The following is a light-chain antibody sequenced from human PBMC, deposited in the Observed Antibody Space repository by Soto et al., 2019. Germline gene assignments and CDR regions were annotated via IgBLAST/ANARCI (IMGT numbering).Light chain of an antibody. CDR1: QSVSSN. CDR3: QQYNNWPLT. J-gene: IGKJ4*01. V-gene: IGKV3-15*01. Sequence: EILMAQSPATLSVSPGERATLSCRASQSVSSNLAWYQQKPGQAPRLLIYGASTRATGIPATFSGSGSGTEFTLTISSLQSEDFAVYYCQQYNNWPLTFGGGTKVEI. CDR2: GAS.